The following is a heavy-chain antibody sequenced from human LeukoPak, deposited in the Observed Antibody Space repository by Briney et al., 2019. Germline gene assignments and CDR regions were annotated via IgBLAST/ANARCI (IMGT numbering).Heavy chain of an antibody. J-gene: IGHJ6*02. CDR3: ARERQATVVNGYGMDV. CDR1: GFTFSSYW. V-gene: IGHV3-74*01. Sequence: GGSLRLSCAASGFTFSSYWMHWVRQAPGKGLVWVSRINSDGSSTSYADSVKGRFTISRDNAKNTLYLQMNSLRAEDTAVYYCARERQATVVNGYGMDVWGQGTTVTVSS. D-gene: IGHD4-23*01. CDR2: INSDGSST.